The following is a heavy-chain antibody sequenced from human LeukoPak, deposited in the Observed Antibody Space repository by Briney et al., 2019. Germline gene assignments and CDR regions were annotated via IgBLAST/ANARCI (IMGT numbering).Heavy chain of an antibody. Sequence: SETLSLTCAVYGGSFSGYYWSWIRQPPGKGLERIGEISHSGSTNYNPSLKSRVTISVDTSKNQFSLKLSSVTAADTAVYYCARGPCLWASCYRRFDYWGQGTLVTVSS. D-gene: IGHD2-2*02. V-gene: IGHV4-34*01. CDR1: GGSFSGYY. CDR2: ISHSGST. CDR3: ARGPCLWASCYRRFDY. J-gene: IGHJ4*02.